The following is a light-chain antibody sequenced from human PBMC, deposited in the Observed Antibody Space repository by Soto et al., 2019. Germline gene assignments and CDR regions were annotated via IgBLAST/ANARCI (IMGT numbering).Light chain of an antibody. CDR2: AAS. V-gene: IGKV1-39*01. CDR3: QQSYTTPYT. Sequence: DIQMTQSPSSLSASVGDRVTITCRADQSISNYVNWYQQRPGRAPELLIYAASSLQSGVPSRFSGSGSGTDFTLTISSLQPEDFASYYCQQSYTTPYTFGQGTKLQI. CDR1: QSISNY. J-gene: IGKJ2*01.